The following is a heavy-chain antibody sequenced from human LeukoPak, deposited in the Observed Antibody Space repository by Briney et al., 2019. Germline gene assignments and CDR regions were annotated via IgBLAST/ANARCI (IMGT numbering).Heavy chain of an antibody. CDR2: IGTAGDT. CDR3: ARVNYASSGYYLDY. J-gene: IGHJ4*02. CDR1: GFTFSSYD. V-gene: IGHV3-13*01. Sequence: GGSLRLSCAASGFTFSSYDMHWVRQATGKGLEWVSAIGTAGDTYYPGSVKGRFTISRENAKNSLYLQMNSLRAGDTAVYYCARVNYASSGYYLDYWGQGTLVTVSS. D-gene: IGHD3-22*01.